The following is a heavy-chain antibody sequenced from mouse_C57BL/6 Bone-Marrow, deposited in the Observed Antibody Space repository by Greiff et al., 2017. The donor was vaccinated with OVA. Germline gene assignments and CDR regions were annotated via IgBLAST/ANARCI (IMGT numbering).Heavy chain of an antibody. CDR3: AFYYGGSYRYFDV. V-gene: IGHV1-39*01. J-gene: IGHJ1*03. CDR2: INPNYGTT. D-gene: IGHD1-1*01. Sequence: LVESGPELVKPGASVKISCKASGYSFTDYNMNWVKQSNGKSLEWIGVINPNYGTTGYNQKFKGKATLTVDQSSSTAYMQLNSLTSEDSAVYYCAFYYGGSYRYFDVWGTGTTVTVSS. CDR1: GYSFTDYN.